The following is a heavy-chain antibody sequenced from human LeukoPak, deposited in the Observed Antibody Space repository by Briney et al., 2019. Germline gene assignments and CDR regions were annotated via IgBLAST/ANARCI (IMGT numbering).Heavy chain of an antibody. CDR3: ARDGSVTYHTAFDY. CDR2: INEDGSEK. V-gene: IGHV3-7*01. Sequence: GGTLTLSCSVSGFTFSNYWMTWVRQAPGRGLECLAIINEDGSEKHHVDSVKGRFTISRDNDKNLLFLEMNSLRDEDTAGYYCARDGSVTYHTAFDYWGQGTLVSVS. CDR1: GFTFSNYW. J-gene: IGHJ4*02. D-gene: IGHD6-19*01.